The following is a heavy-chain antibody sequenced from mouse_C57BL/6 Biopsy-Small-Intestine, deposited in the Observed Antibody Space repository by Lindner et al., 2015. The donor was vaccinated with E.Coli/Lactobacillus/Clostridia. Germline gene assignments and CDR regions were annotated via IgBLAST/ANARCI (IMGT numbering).Heavy chain of an antibody. CDR2: ILPGSGST. V-gene: IGHV1-9*01. CDR1: GYTFTGYW. Sequence: VQLQESGAELMKPGASVKLSCKATGYTFTGYWIEWVKQRPGHGLEWIGEILPGSGSTNYNEKFKGKATFTADTSSNTAYMQPLSSLTTEDSAIYYCARHYYGSSYFAYWGQGTLVTVSA. D-gene: IGHD1-1*01. J-gene: IGHJ3*01. CDR3: ARHYYGSSYFAY.